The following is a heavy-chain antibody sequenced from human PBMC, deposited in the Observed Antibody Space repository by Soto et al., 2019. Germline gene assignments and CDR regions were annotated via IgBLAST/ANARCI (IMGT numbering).Heavy chain of an antibody. Sequence: GGSLTLSCAASGFTFSSYAMSWVRQAPGKGLEWVSAISGSGGSTYYADSVKGRFTISRDNSKNTLYLQMNSLRAEDTAVYYCAKVRDVVVPAAMTSDYWGQGTLVTVSS. D-gene: IGHD2-2*01. J-gene: IGHJ4*02. V-gene: IGHV3-23*01. CDR1: GFTFSSYA. CDR2: ISGSGGST. CDR3: AKVRDVVVPAAMTSDY.